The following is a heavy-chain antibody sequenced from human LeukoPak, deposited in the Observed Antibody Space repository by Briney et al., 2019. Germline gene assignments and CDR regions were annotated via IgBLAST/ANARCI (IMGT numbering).Heavy chain of an antibody. J-gene: IGHJ3*02. Sequence: PSETLSLTCTVSGGSISSGDYYWSWIRQPPGKGLEWIGYIYYSGSTYYNPSLKSRVTISVDTSENQFSLKLSSVTAADTAVYYCARRYYDYVLGAFDIWGQGTMVTVSS. CDR3: ARRYYDYVLGAFDI. V-gene: IGHV4-30-4*01. CDR2: IYYSGST. CDR1: GGSISSGDYY. D-gene: IGHD3-16*01.